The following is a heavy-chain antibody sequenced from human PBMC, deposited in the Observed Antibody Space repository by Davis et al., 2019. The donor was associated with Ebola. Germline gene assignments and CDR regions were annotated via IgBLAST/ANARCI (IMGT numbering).Heavy chain of an antibody. CDR2: ISSSSTI. V-gene: IGHV3-48*01. J-gene: IGHJ4*02. CDR3: ARRTGSDY. D-gene: IGHD7-27*01. Sequence: GGSLRLSCAASGFSFSSCSMNWVRQAPGKGLEWVSSISSSSTIYYADSVKGRFTISRDNSKNTLYLQMNSLRAEDTAVYYCARRTGSDYWGQGTLVTVSS. CDR1: GFSFSSCS.